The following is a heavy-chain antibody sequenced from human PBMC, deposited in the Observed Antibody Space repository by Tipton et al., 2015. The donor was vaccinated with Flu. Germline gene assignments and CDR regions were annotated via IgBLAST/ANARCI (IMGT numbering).Heavy chain of an antibody. CDR2: ISGSGGST. CDR3: AKDIVVVPAATVTFDY. J-gene: IGHJ4*02. D-gene: IGHD2-2*01. CDR1: GFTFSSYA. Sequence: SLRLSCAASGFTFSSYAMSWVRQAPGKGLEWVSAISGSGGSTYYADSVKGRFTISRDNSKNTLYLQMNSLRAEDTAVYYCAKDIVVVPAATVTFDYWGQGTLVTVPS. V-gene: IGHV3-23*01.